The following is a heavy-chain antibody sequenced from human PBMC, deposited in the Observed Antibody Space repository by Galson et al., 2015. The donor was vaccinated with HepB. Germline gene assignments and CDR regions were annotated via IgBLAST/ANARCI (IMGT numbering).Heavy chain of an antibody. J-gene: IGHJ4*02. CDR2: IYHSGST. V-gene: IGHV4-4*02. CDR3: ARQRPRYFFDH. CDR1: GDSISSSNW. Sequence: LSLTCAVSGDSISSSNWWNWVRQPPGKGLEWIGEIYHSGSTSHNPSLKGRVSISVDKSKNQFSLKLNSVTAADTAVYYCARQRPRYFFDHWGQGALVIVSS. D-gene: IGHD1-1*01.